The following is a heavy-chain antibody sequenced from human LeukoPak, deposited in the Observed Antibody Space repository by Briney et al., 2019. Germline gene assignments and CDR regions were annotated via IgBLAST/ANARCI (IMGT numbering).Heavy chain of an antibody. D-gene: IGHD2-21*01. V-gene: IGHV3-23*01. Sequence: GGSLRLSCVASGFSFGDYAISWVRQAPGKGLQWVSQISGTGGATWYAGFARDRFTISRDNSKKTLYLQMSGLRVEDTAMYYCVKDPRDTYGTNWFVSWGQGTLLIVSS. CDR2: ISGTGGAT. CDR1: GFSFGDYA. J-gene: IGHJ5*01. CDR3: VKDPRDTYGTNWFVS.